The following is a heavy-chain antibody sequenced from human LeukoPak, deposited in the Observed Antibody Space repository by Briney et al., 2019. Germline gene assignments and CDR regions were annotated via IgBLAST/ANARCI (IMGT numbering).Heavy chain of an antibody. J-gene: IGHJ6*03. Sequence: PSETLSLTCTVSGGSISSYYWSWIRQPPGKGLEWIGYIYYSGSTNYNPSLKSRVTISVDTSKNQFSLKLSSVTAADTAVYYCARDRIVVVPAGKYYYMDVWGKGTTVTVSS. CDR1: GGSISSYY. CDR2: IYYSGST. V-gene: IGHV4-59*12. CDR3: ARDRIVVVPAGKYYYMDV. D-gene: IGHD2-2*01.